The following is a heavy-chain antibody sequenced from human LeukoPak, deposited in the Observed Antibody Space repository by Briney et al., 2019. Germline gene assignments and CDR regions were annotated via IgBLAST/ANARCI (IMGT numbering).Heavy chain of an antibody. CDR3: ARDNGGWFDS. V-gene: IGHV3-7*03. J-gene: IGHJ5*01. Sequence: GSLRLSCVASEFIFSDYWMSWVRQAPGKGLEWVANIRQGGREEEYVGSVKGRFAISRDDAESTLYLQMDSLNGDDTAVYYCARDNGGWFDSWGRGTLVTVSS. CDR2: IRQGGREE. D-gene: IGHD3-10*01. CDR1: EFIFSDYW.